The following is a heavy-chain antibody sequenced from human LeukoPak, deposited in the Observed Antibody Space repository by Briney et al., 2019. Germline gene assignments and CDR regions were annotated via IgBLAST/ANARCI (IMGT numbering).Heavy chain of an antibody. CDR3: ARGEWELLFDY. CDR2: ISWNSGSI. V-gene: IGHV3-9*01. CDR1: GFTFDDYA. Sequence: GGSLRLSCAASGFTFDDYAMHWVRQAPGKGLEWVSGISWNSGSIGYADSVKGRCTISRDNAKNSLYLQMNSLRAEDTAVYYCARGEWELLFDYWGQGTLVTVSS. D-gene: IGHD1-26*01. J-gene: IGHJ4*02.